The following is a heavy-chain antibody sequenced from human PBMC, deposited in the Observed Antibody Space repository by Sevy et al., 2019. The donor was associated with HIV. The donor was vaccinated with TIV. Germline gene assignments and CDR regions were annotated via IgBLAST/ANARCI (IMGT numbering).Heavy chain of an antibody. CDR2: ISYDGSNK. D-gene: IGHD2-2*01. Sequence: GGSLRLSCAASGFTFSSYGMHWVRQAPGKGLEWVAVISYDGSNKYYADSVKGRFTISRDNSKNTLYLQMNSLRAEDTAVYYCAKDLGVVVPAAMGYYYYYGMDVWGQGTTVTVSS. V-gene: IGHV3-30*18. CDR1: GFTFSSYG. CDR3: AKDLGVVVPAAMGYYYYYGMDV. J-gene: IGHJ6*02.